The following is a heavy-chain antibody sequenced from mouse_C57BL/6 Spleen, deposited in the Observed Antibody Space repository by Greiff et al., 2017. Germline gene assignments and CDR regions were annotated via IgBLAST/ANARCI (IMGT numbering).Heavy chain of an antibody. CDR1: GYTFTSYW. CDR2: IYPSDSET. Sequence: QVQLKQPGAELVRPGSSVKLSCKASGYTFTSYWMDWVKQRPGQGLEWIGNIYPSDSETHYNQKFKDKATLTVDKSSSTAYMRLSSLTSEASAVYYCAREITTVVANLYYYAMDYWGQGASVTVSS. V-gene: IGHV1-61*01. CDR3: AREITTVVANLYYYAMDY. J-gene: IGHJ4*01. D-gene: IGHD1-1*01.